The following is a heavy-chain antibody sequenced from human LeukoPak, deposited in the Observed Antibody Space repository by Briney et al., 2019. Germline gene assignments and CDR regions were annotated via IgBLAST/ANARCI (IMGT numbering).Heavy chain of an antibody. J-gene: IGHJ3*01. CDR1: AFTFSSHD. V-gene: IGHV3-23*01. CDR3: VREGPRGLAFDV. Sequence: GGSLRLSCAASAFTFSSHDMSWVRQAPGKGLEWVSGVSYSGDGTYYADSVKGRFAISRENFKNTLYLHMNSLRAEDTAVYYCVREGPRGLAFDVWGQGTRVTVSS. CDR2: VSYSGDGT.